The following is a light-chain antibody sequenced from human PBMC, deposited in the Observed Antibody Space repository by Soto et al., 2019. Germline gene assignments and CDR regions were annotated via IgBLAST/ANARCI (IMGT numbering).Light chain of an antibody. V-gene: IGLV2-14*01. CDR2: EVS. J-gene: IGLJ3*02. CDR1: SSDIGNYNY. Sequence: QSALTQPASVSGSPGQSITISCTGTSSDIGNYNYVSWYQQHPGKAPKLMLFEVSDRPSGVSNRFSGSKSDNTASLTISGLQAEDEADYYCTSYTTGSTWVFGGGTKLTVL. CDR3: TSYTTGSTWV.